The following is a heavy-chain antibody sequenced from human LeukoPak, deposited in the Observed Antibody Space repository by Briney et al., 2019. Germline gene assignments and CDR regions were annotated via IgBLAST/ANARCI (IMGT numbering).Heavy chain of an antibody. J-gene: IGHJ4*02. V-gene: IGHV3-53*01. CDR3: AKYAPPTTVVTRFFDY. CDR2: IGYSGGDI. Sequence: GGSLRLSCAASGFTVSSNYMSWVRQAPGKGLEWVSVIGYSGGDIQYADSVKGRFTISRDNSKNTLYLQMNSLRVEDTAVYYCAKYAPPTTVVTRFFDYWGQGTLVTVSS. D-gene: IGHD4-23*01. CDR1: GFTVSSNY.